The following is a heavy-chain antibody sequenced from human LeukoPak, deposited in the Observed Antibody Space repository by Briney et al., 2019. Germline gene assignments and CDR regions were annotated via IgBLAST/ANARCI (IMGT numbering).Heavy chain of an antibody. D-gene: IGHD5-12*01. Sequence: PGGSLRLSCAASGFTFSSYEMNWVRQAPGMGLEWVSYISSSGSNIYYADSVKGRFTISRDNAKNSLYLQMNSLRAEDTAVYYCARGWISDSFDYWGQGTLVTVSS. J-gene: IGHJ4*02. CDR1: GFTFSSYE. CDR2: ISSSGSNI. CDR3: ARGWISDSFDY. V-gene: IGHV3-48*03.